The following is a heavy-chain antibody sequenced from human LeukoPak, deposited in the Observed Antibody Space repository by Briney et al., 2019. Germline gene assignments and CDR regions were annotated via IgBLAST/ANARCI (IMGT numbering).Heavy chain of an antibody. Sequence: SQTLSLTGTVSGGPISSGDYYWSWIRQPPGKGREWIGYLYYSGSTYYNPSLKCRVTITVDTSKTQFSPKLSSVTAADTAVYYCARSPKWAAAARDWFDPWGQGTLVTVSS. J-gene: IGHJ5*02. CDR1: GGPISSGDYY. V-gene: IGHV4-30-4*08. CDR2: LYYSGST. CDR3: ARSPKWAAAARDWFDP. D-gene: IGHD6-13*01.